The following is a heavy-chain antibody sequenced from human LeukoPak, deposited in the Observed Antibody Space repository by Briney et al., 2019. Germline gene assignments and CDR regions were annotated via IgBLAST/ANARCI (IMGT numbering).Heavy chain of an antibody. Sequence: PGGSLRLSCAASGFTFSDYYMSWIRQAPGRGLEWIAYISSSGSSIQYAESVRGRFTISRDNAKTSLYLQTNSLRAEDTSVYYCAKDSGIAAAGTYFDYWGQGTLVTVSS. V-gene: IGHV3-11*04. CDR1: GFTFSDYY. D-gene: IGHD6-13*01. CDR3: AKDSGIAAAGTYFDY. J-gene: IGHJ4*02. CDR2: ISSSGSSI.